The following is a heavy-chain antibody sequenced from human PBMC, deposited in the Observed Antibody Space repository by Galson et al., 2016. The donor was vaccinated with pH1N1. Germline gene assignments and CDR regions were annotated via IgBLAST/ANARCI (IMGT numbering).Heavy chain of an antibody. V-gene: IGHV1-69*02. CDR3: ATETGSSGMDV. D-gene: IGHD3-10*01. Sequence: SVKVSCKASGGTLSRHTISWVRQAPGQGLEWMGRNLPIVGITNYAQKLQGRVTIIADRFTSPVPMALSELTSDDTAVYYCATETGSSGMDVWDQGTTVTVSS. CDR2: NLPIVGIT. J-gene: IGHJ6*02. CDR1: GGTLSRHT.